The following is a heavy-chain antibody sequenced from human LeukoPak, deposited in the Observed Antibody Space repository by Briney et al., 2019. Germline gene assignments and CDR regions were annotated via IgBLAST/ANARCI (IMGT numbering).Heavy chain of an antibody. CDR2: ISSSSSTI. D-gene: IGHD3-3*01. Sequence: GGSLRLSCAPAALSFSSYCMSWVRQAPGKGLEWASYISSSSSTINYADSVKGRFTISRDNAKNSLYLQMNSLRAEDTAVYYCARVTYDFWSSPTYYMDVWGKGTTVTVSS. J-gene: IGHJ6*03. V-gene: IGHV3-48*01. CDR3: ARVTYDFWSSPTYYMDV. CDR1: ALSFSSYC.